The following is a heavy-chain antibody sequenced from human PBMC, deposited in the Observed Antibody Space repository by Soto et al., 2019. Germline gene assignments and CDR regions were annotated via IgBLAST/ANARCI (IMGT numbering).Heavy chain of an antibody. V-gene: IGHV4-31*03. CDR3: ARDRPVPGVNYYYYGMDV. CDR2: IYYSGST. D-gene: IGHD3-10*01. J-gene: IGHJ6*02. Sequence: QVQLQESGPGLVKPSQTLSLTCTVSGGSISSGGYCWSWIRQHPGKGLEWIGYIYYSGSTYYNPSLKSRVTISVDTSKNQFSLKLSSATAAATAVYYCARDRPVPGVNYYYYGMDVWGQGTTVTVSS. CDR1: GGSISSGGYC.